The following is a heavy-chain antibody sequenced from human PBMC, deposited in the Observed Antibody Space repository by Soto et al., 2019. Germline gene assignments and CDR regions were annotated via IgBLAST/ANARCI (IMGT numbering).Heavy chain of an antibody. CDR1: GFTFSSYA. CDR3: AKGHYYGSGSYQNYYYYMDV. D-gene: IGHD3-10*01. CDR2: ISGSGGST. Sequence: GGSLRLSCAASGFTFSSYAMSWVRQAPGKGLEWVSAISGSGGSTYYADSVKGRFTISRDNSKNTLYLQMNSLRAEDTAVYYCAKGHYYGSGSYQNYYYYMDVWGKGTTVTVSS. J-gene: IGHJ6*03. V-gene: IGHV3-23*01.